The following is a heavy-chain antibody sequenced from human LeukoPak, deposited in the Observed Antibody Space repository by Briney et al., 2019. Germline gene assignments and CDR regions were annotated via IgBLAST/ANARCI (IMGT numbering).Heavy chain of an antibody. J-gene: IGHJ4*02. CDR3: TVVVVAATWTLIDY. CDR2: INHSGST. Sequence: SETLSLTCAVYGGSFSGYYWSWIRQPPGKGLEWIGEINHSGSTNYNPSLKSRVTISVDTSKDQFSLKLSSVTAADTAVYYCTVVVVAATWTLIDYWGQGTLVTVSS. CDR1: GGSFSGYY. D-gene: IGHD2-15*01. V-gene: IGHV4-34*01.